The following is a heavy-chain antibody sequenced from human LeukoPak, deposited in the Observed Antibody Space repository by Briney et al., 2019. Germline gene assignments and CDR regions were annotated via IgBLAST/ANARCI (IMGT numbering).Heavy chain of an antibody. J-gene: IGHJ6*02. Sequence: ASVKVSCKASGYTFTSYDINWVRQANGQGLEWMGWMNPNSGNTGYAQKFQGRVTMTRNTSISTAYMELSSLRSEDTAVYYCAKGRAIYSYGLYYYYGMDVWGQGTTVTVSS. CDR3: AKGRAIYSYGLYYYYGMDV. CDR2: MNPNSGNT. D-gene: IGHD5-18*01. V-gene: IGHV1-8*01. CDR1: GYTFTSYD.